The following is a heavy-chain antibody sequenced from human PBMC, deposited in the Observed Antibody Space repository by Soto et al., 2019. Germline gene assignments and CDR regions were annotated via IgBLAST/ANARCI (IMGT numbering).Heavy chain of an antibody. CDR3: AGVATYYYDSSGHS. CDR2: INAYNGNT. J-gene: IGHJ5*02. V-gene: IGHV1-18*01. CDR1: GYTFTTYG. Sequence: QVPLVQSGAEVKKPGASVKVSCKAPGYTFTTYGISWARQAPGQGLQWMGRINAYNGNTNYAQKLQGRVTMTTNTSTSTGYMELRSLRTDGTEVYYCAGVATYYYDSSGHSWGQGTLVTVSS. D-gene: IGHD3-22*01.